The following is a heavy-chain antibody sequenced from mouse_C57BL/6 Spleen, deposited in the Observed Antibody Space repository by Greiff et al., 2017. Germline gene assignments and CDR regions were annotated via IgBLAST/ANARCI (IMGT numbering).Heavy chain of an antibody. CDR3: ARPPLLSDYFDY. CDR2: ISSGGSYT. V-gene: IGHV5-6*02. J-gene: IGHJ2*01. Sequence: EVKLVDSGGDLVKPGGSLKLSCAASGFTFSSYGMSWVRQTPDQRLEWVATISSGGSYTYYPDSVKWRFTISSDNAKNTLYLQMSSLKSEDTAMYYGARPPLLSDYFDYWGQGTPLTVSS. CDR1: GFTFSSYG. D-gene: IGHD6-5*01.